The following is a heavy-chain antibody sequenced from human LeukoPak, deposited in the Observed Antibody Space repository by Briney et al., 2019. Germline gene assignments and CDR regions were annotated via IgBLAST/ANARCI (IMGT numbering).Heavy chain of an antibody. Sequence: SETLSLTCTVSGGSISSYYWSWIRQPAGKGLEWIGRIYTSGSTNYNPSLKSRVTMSVDTSKNQFSLKLSSVTAADTAVYYCARGVLGYCSGSICYSLQFDIWGQGTMVTVSS. J-gene: IGHJ3*02. CDR1: GGSISSYY. V-gene: IGHV4-4*07. CDR3: ARGVLGYCSGSICYSLQFDI. D-gene: IGHD2-15*01. CDR2: IYTSGST.